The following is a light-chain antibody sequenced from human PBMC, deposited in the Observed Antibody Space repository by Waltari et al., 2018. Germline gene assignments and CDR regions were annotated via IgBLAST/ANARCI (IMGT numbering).Light chain of an antibody. Sequence: DIVMTQSPATLSVSPGESATLSCRASQSVTNRLAWYQQKPGKAPNLLIYAASSLQGGVPSRFSGSGSGRDFTLIITSLQPEDFATYYCQQTYSFTRTFGQGTKVEIK. CDR3: QQTYSFTRT. J-gene: IGKJ1*01. V-gene: IGKV1-39*01. CDR1: QSVTNR. CDR2: AAS.